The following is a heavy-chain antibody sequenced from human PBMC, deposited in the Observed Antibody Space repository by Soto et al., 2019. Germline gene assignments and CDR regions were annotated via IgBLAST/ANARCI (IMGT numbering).Heavy chain of an antibody. CDR2: IIPMFGTA. D-gene: IGHD2-21*01. CDR3: ARLMDEGRYSYNWFDP. V-gene: IGHV1-69*13. CDR1: GGTFINHA. J-gene: IGHJ5*02. Sequence: GASVKVSCKASGGTFINHAFSWVRQAPGQGLEWMGGIIPMFGTADYSQKFQGRVTITADESTTTAHMELSSLRSEDTAVYYCARLMDEGRYSYNWFDPWGQGTLVTVSS.